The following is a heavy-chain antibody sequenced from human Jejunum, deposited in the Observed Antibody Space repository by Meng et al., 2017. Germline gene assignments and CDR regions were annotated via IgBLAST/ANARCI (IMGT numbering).Heavy chain of an antibody. J-gene: IGHJ4*02. D-gene: IGHD6-13*01. CDR1: GFSLSTSGVG. V-gene: IGHV2-5*02. CDR2: IYWDDDK. CDR3: AHRLGPSVHSWGVGYFDF. Sequence: SGPTLVKPTQTLALTCTFSGFSLSTSGVGVGWIRQPPGEALDYLALIYWDDDKRYNPSLKNRLTIAKDTSKNQVVLTMTNVDPVDTATYFCAHRLGPSVHSWGVGYFDFWGQGALVTVSS.